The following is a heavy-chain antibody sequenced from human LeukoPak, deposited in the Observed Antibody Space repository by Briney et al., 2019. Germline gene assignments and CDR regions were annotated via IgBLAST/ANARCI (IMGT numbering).Heavy chain of an antibody. Sequence: SETLSLTCTVSGGSISSYYWSWIRQPPGKELEWMGYIYHSGSTNCNPSLKSRVTISVDTSKNQFSPKLSSVTAADTAVYYCASKALYYYDSSGYYRNWGQGTLVTVSS. J-gene: IGHJ4*02. CDR2: IYHSGST. CDR3: ASKALYYYDSSGYYRN. V-gene: IGHV4-59*12. CDR1: GGSISSYY. D-gene: IGHD3-22*01.